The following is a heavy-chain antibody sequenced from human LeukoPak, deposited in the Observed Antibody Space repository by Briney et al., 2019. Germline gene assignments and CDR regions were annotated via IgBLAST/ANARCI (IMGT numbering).Heavy chain of an antibody. CDR3: AKYSSSSGGAAYYLDY. J-gene: IGHJ4*01. Sequence: GGSLRLSCTASGFTLRNYWMHWVRQVPGKRLVWVSRISGDGSVTNYADSVQGRFTISRDNAKNILYLQINSLRSEDTAVYYCAKYSSSSGGAAYYLDYWGHGTLVTVSS. CDR1: GFTLRNYW. V-gene: IGHV3-74*01. CDR2: ISGDGSVT. D-gene: IGHD6-6*01.